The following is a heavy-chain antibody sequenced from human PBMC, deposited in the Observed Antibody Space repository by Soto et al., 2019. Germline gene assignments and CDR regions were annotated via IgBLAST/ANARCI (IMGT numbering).Heavy chain of an antibody. CDR1: GGSFSGYY. CDR3: ARELVYYDILTGYLRYYYYYGMDV. V-gene: IGHV4-34*01. D-gene: IGHD3-9*01. Sequence: SETLSLTCAVYGGSFSGYYWSWIRQPPGKGLEWIGEINHSGSTNYNPSLKSRVTISVDTSKNQFSLKLSSVTAAGTAVYYCARELVYYDILTGYLRYYYYYGMDVWGQGTTVTVSS. J-gene: IGHJ6*02. CDR2: INHSGST.